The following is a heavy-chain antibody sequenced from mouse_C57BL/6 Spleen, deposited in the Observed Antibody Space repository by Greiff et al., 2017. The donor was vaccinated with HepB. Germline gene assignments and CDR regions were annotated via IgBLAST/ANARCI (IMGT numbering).Heavy chain of an antibody. Sequence: QVQLQQPGAELVKPGASVKMSCKASGYTFTSYWITWVKQRPGQGLEWIGDIYPGSGSTNYNEKFKSKATLTVDTSSSTAYMQRSSLTSEDSAVYYCARGRELGYGSSYPYYFDYWCQGTTLTVSS. CDR2: IYPGSGST. J-gene: IGHJ2*01. CDR1: GYTFTSYW. D-gene: IGHD1-1*01. CDR3: ARGRELGYGSSYPYYFDY. V-gene: IGHV1-55*01.